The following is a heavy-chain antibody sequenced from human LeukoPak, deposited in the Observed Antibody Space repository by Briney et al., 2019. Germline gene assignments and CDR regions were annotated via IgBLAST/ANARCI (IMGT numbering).Heavy chain of an antibody. CDR2: IYYSGST. D-gene: IGHD5-12*01. CDR1: GGSISSYY. Sequence: SETLSLTCTVSGGSISSYYWSWIRQPPGKGLEWIGYIYYSGSTNYNPSLKSRVTISVDTSKNQFSLKLSSETAADTAVYYCARAPGGYVLYYFGYWGQGTLVTVSS. V-gene: IGHV4-59*01. CDR3: ARAPGGYVLYYFGY. J-gene: IGHJ4*02.